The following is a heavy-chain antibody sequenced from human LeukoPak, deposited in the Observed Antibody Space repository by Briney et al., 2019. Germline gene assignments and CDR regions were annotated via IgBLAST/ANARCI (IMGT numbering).Heavy chain of an antibody. J-gene: IGHJ4*02. D-gene: IGHD3-16*02. V-gene: IGHV3-11*01. CDR3: ARGPRETYYDYVWGSYRYREVDY. Sequence: GGSLRLSCAASGFTFSDYYMSWIRQAPGKGLEWVSYISSSGSTIYYADPVKGRFTISRDNAKNSLYLQMNSLRAEDTAVYYCARGPRETYYDYVWGSYRYREVDYWGQGTLVTVSS. CDR1: GFTFSDYY. CDR2: ISSSGSTI.